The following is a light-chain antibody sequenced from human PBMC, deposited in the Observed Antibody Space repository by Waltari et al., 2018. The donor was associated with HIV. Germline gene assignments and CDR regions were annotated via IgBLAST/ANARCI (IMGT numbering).Light chain of an antibody. CDR2: AVS. CDR1: QSVGYF. J-gene: IGKJ4*01. CDR3: QQRINWPLT. V-gene: IGKV3-11*01. Sequence: IVLTQSPVTLSLSPGERADLSCRASQSVGYFLAWYQQKPGQAPRLLIYAVSKRAAGTPARFSGSGSKTNFTLTISALEPEDFVVYYCQQRINWPLTFGGGTRVEI.